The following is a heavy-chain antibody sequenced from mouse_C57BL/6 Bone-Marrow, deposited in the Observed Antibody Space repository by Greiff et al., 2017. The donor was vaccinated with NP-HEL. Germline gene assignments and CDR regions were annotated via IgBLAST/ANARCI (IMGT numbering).Heavy chain of an antibody. Sequence: EVQLQQSGTVLARPGASVKMSCKTSGYTFTSYWMHWVKQRPGQGLEWIGAIYPGNSDTSYNQKFKGKANLTAVTSASTAYMELSSLTNEDSAVYYCTRDYYSNFFAYWGQGTLVTVSA. V-gene: IGHV1-5*01. CDR1: GYTFTSYW. J-gene: IGHJ3*01. CDR3: TRDYYSNFFAY. CDR2: IYPGNSDT. D-gene: IGHD2-5*01.